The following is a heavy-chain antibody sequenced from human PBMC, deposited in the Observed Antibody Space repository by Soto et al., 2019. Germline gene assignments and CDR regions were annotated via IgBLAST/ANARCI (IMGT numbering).Heavy chain of an antibody. V-gene: IGHV1-8*01. CDR2: MNPNSGNT. J-gene: IGHJ6*02. CDR1: GYTFTSYD. CDR3: ARAGSYYGSGTYGMDV. Sequence: QVQLVRSGAEVKKPGASVKVSCKASGYTFTSYDINWVRQATGQGLEWMGWMNPNSGNTGYAQKFQGRVTMTRNTSISTAYMELSSLRSEDTAVYYCARAGSYYGSGTYGMDVWGQGTTVTVSS. D-gene: IGHD3-10*01.